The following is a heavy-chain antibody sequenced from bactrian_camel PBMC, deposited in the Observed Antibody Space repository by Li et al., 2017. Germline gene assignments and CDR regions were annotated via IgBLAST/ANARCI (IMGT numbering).Heavy chain of an antibody. D-gene: IGHD2*01. CDR2: IDSDGRT. J-gene: IGHJ4*01. CDR1: GYRYSTYC. Sequence: DVQLVESGGGSVQAGGSLRLSCVVSGYRYSTYCMGWFRQVPGNEREPLASIDSDGRTSVADSVKGRFTISQDNAKNTLYLEMNSLKSDDSGVYTCAYERAPHCKAALVGLGLILAFTTAGQGTQVTVS. V-gene: IGHV3S67*01.